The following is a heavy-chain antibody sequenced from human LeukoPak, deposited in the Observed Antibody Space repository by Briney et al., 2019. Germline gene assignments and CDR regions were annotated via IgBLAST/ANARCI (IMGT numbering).Heavy chain of an antibody. CDR3: VRDLTSGARFDF. J-gene: IGHJ4*01. CDR2: ISSDGNTQ. V-gene: IGHV3-30*04. Sequence: GPSLRLSCVASGFTFTDYAFNWVRQTPGKGMEWVAIISSDGNTQSYADPLKGRFTISRDNFWDTVFLELTTLRPEDTGLYYCVRDLTSGARFDFWGPGTLVTVSS. CDR1: GFTFTDYA. D-gene: IGHD3-9*01.